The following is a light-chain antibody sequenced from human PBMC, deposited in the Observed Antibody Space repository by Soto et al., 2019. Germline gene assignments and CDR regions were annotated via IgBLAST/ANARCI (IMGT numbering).Light chain of an antibody. CDR3: QQSSNWPPVIT. V-gene: IGKV3-11*01. CDR2: DAS. CDR1: QSFSSY. Sequence: EIVLTQSPATLSLSPGERATLSCRASQSFSSYLAWYQQKPGQAPRLLIYDASKRATGIPARFSGRGSGTDFNLTISSLEPEDFAVYYCQQSSNWPPVITFGQGTRLEIK. J-gene: IGKJ5*01.